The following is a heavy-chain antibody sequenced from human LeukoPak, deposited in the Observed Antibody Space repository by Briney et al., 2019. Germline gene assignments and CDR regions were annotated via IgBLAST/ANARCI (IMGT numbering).Heavy chain of an antibody. CDR3: AREMATPYFDY. J-gene: IGHJ4*02. CDR2: IYYSGST. D-gene: IGHD5-24*01. CDR1: GGSISSGSYY. V-gene: IGHV4-39*02. Sequence: SETLSLTCTVSGGSISSGSYYWSWIRQPAGKGLEWIGSIYYSGSTYYNPSLKSRVTISVDTSKNQFSLKLSSVTAADTAVYYCAREMATPYFDYWGQGTLVTVSS.